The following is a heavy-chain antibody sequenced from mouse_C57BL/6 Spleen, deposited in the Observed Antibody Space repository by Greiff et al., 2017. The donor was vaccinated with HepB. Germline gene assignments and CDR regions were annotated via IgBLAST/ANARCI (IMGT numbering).Heavy chain of an antibody. Sequence: VMLVESGPGLVAPSQSLSITCTVSGFSLTSYGVSWVRQPPGKGLEWLGVIWGDGSTNYHSALISRLSISEDNSKSQVFLKLNSLQTDDTATYYGATTLYDSWFAYWGQGTLVTVSA. D-gene: IGHD2-3*01. V-gene: IGHV2-3*01. J-gene: IGHJ3*01. CDR2: IWGDGST. CDR3: ATTLYDSWFAY. CDR1: GFSLTSYG.